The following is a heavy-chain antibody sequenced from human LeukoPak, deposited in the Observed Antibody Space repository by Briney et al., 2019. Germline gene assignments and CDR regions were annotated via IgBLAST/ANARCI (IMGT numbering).Heavy chain of an antibody. J-gene: IGHJ4*02. V-gene: IGHV3-11*01. CDR3: ARDRHYCSSTSCRVRGYDFWSGYYMGGNFDY. CDR2: ISSSGSTI. D-gene: IGHD3-3*01. CDR1: GFTFSDYY. Sequence: PGGSLRLSCAASGFTFSDYYMSWIRQAPGKGLEWVSCISSSGSTIYYADSVKGRFTISRDNAKNSLYRQMNSLRAEDTAVYYCARDRHYCSSTSCRVRGYDFWSGYYMGGNFDYWGQGTLVTVSS.